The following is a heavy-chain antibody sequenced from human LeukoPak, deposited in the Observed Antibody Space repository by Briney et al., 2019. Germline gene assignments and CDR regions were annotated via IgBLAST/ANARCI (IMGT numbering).Heavy chain of an antibody. CDR1: GFTFDDYA. J-gene: IGHJ3*02. D-gene: IGHD3-3*01. V-gene: IGHV3-9*01. CDR2: ISWNSGSI. Sequence: GGSLRLSCAASGFTFDDYAMHWVRLAPGKGLEWVSGISWNSGSIGYADSVKGRFTISRDNAKNSLYLQMNGLRDEDTALYYCAKDFQAFGVVIDAFDIWGQGTMVTVSS. CDR3: AKDFQAFGVVIDAFDI.